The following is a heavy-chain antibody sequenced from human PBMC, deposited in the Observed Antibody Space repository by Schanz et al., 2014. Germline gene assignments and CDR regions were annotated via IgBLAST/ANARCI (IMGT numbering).Heavy chain of an antibody. CDR1: GFTFSAFG. CDR2: IAYDGSRK. D-gene: IGHD3-3*01. CDR3: ARGSGTFDS. V-gene: IGHV3-33*05. J-gene: IGHJ4*02. Sequence: HVQLVESGGGVVQPGGSLRLSCAASGFTFSAFGMHWVRQAPGKGLDWVAFIAYDGSRKYYGDSVRGRFTISRDNSDNTLYLQMNNLRAEDTAVYYCARGSGTFDSWGQGTLVTVSS.